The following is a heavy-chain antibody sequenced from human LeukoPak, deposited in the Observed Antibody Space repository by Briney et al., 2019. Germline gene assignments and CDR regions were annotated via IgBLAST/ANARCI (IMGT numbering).Heavy chain of an antibody. J-gene: IGHJ3*01. V-gene: IGHV3-7*01. CDR1: GFTFSSFW. D-gene: IGHD2-2*02. CDR2: IRQDGNEK. CDR3: ARRLYCSSDTCYTGPDAFDL. Sequence: GGSLRLSCAASGFTFSSFWMTWVRQAPGKGLEWVANIRQDGNEKFYVDSVKGRFTISRDNARNSVYLQMSSLRAEDTAVYYCARRLYCSSDTCYTGPDAFDLWGQGTMVTVSS.